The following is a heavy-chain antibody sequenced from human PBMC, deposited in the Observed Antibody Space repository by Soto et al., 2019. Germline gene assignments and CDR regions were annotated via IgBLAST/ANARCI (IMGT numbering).Heavy chain of an antibody. D-gene: IGHD4-17*01. CDR1: GGTFSTYG. CDR2: IIPKFGTT. V-gene: IGHV1-69*13. Sequence: AASVKVSCKASGGTFSTYGINCVRLAPEQGLEWMGWIIPKFGTTKNAQKFQGRVTLTADESTNTAYMELKYLRSEDTAVYFCAREVDPYYGGNSLSLDYWGQGTLVTVSS. J-gene: IGHJ4*02. CDR3: AREVDPYYGGNSLSLDY.